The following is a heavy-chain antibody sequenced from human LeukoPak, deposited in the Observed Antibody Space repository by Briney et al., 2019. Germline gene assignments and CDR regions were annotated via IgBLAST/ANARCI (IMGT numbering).Heavy chain of an antibody. V-gene: IGHV4-39*01. Sequence: PSETLSLTCTVSGGSISSSSYYWGWIRQPPGKGLEWIGSTYYSGSTYYNPSLKSRVTISVDTSKNQFSLKLSSVTAADTAVYHCARGGIAVAVEPFDYWGQGTLVTVSS. CDR2: TYYSGST. J-gene: IGHJ4*02. D-gene: IGHD6-19*01. CDR1: GGSISSSSYY. CDR3: ARGGIAVAVEPFDY.